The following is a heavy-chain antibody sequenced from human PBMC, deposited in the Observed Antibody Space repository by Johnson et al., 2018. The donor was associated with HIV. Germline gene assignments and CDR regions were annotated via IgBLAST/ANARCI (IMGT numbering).Heavy chain of an antibody. J-gene: IGHJ3*01. V-gene: IGHV3-13*01. CDR3: ARGGYGGILDTVDL. D-gene: IGHD4-23*01. Sequence: LQLVESGGDWVQRGGSLRLSCAASGFTFSNYDIHWVRQATGKGLEWVSTIGTAGDTYYVGSVKGRFTVSRDNSKNTLYLQMTSLRAEDTAMYFCARGGYGGILDTVDLWGQGTMVTVSS. CDR1: GFTFSNYD. CDR2: IGTAGDT.